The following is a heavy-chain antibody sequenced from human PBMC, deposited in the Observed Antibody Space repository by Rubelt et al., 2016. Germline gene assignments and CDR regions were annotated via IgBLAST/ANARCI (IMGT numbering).Heavy chain of an antibody. CDR2: IKQDGSEK. Sequence: PGRSLRLSCAASGFTFSSYAMHWVRQAPGKGPEWVANIKQDGSEKYYVDSVKGRFTISRDNAKNSLYLQMNSLRAEDTAVYYCARALAAAGIPNFGMDVWGQGTTVTVSS. D-gene: IGHD6-13*01. J-gene: IGHJ6*02. CDR3: ARALAAAGIPNFGMDV. V-gene: IGHV3-7*03. CDR1: GFTFSSYA.